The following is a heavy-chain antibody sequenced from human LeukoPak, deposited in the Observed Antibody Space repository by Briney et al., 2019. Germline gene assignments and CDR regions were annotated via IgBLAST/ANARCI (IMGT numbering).Heavy chain of an antibody. D-gene: IGHD2-2*01. CDR1: GFTFSSYG. Sequence: GGSLRLSCAASGFTFSSYGMHWVRQAPGKGLEWVAVISYDGSNKYYADSVKGRFTISRDNSKNTLYLQMNSLRAEDTAVYYCAKDLSGIVVVVPAAEGFYYYGMDVWGQGTTVTVSS. CDR2: ISYDGSNK. J-gene: IGHJ6*02. CDR3: AKDLSGIVVVVPAAEGFYYYGMDV. V-gene: IGHV3-30*18.